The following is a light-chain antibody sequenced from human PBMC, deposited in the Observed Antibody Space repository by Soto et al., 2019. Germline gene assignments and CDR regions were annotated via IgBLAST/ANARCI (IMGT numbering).Light chain of an antibody. Sequence: EIVLTQSPGTLSLSPGERATLSCRASQSVSSSYLAWYQQKPGQAPRLLIYGASSSATGIPDMFSGSGSGTDFTHTISRLEPADFAVYYCQQYGSSPLLTFGGGTKVEIK. CDR3: QQYGSSPLLT. CDR1: QSVSSSY. CDR2: GAS. J-gene: IGKJ4*01. V-gene: IGKV3-20*01.